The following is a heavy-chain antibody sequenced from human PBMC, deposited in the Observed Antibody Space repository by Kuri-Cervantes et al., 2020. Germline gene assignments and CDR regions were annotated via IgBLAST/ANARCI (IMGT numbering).Heavy chain of an antibody. D-gene: IGHD4-17*01. V-gene: IGHV3-30*18. CDR2: ISYDGSNK. CDR3: ANHYYCDPRSDY. Sequence: AESLRPSCAASGFTFSSYCMHWVRQAPGKGLEWVAVISYDGSNKYYADSVKGRFTISRDNSKNTLYLEMNSLRAEDTAVYYCANHYYCDPRSDYWGQGTLVTVSS. CDR1: GFTFSSYC. J-gene: IGHJ4*02.